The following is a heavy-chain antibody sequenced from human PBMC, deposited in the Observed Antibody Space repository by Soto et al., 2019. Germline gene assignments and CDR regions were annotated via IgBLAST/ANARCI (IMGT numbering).Heavy chain of an antibody. Sequence: EVQLVESGGGLVKPGGSLRLSCAASGFTFSSYSMNWVRQAPGKGLEWVSSISSSSSYIYYADSVKGRFTISRDNAKNSLYLQMNSLRAEDTAVYYCASSLSNYGDFMGAFDIWGQGTMVTVSS. J-gene: IGHJ3*02. V-gene: IGHV3-21*01. D-gene: IGHD4-17*01. CDR2: ISSSSSYI. CDR1: GFTFSSYS. CDR3: ASSLSNYGDFMGAFDI.